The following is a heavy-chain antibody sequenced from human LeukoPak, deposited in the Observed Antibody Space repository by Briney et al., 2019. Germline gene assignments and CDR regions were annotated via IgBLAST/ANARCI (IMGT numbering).Heavy chain of an antibody. J-gene: IGHJ4*02. CDR3: ARGVVVTTSDYFDY. Sequence: ASVKVSCKASGGTFSNYAIAWVRLAPGQGLEWLGGIIPLFGTPKYAQKFQGRVTITADKLTSTAYMELSGLKSEDTAVYYCARGVVVTTSDYFDYWGQGTLVTVSS. CDR2: IIPLFGTP. D-gene: IGHD2-21*02. CDR1: GGTFSNYA. V-gene: IGHV1-69*06.